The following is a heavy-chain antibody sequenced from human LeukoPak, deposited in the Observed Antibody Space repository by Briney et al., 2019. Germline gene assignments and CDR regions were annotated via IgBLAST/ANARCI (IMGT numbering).Heavy chain of an antibody. Sequence: GGSLRLSCAASGFTFDDYAMHWVRQAPGKGLEWVSGISWNSGSIGYADSVKGRFTISRDNAKNSLYLQMNSLRAEDTALYYCARMRGDGYNYLDYWGQGTLVTVSS. J-gene: IGHJ4*02. CDR2: ISWNSGSI. D-gene: IGHD5-24*01. CDR1: GFTFDDYA. CDR3: ARMRGDGYNYLDY. V-gene: IGHV3-9*01.